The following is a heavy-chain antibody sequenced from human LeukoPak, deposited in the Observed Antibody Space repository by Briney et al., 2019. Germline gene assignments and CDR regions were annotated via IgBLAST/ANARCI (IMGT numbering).Heavy chain of an antibody. CDR2: INHSGST. CDR1: GGSFSGYY. CDR3: ARLVGVAMAYYYYGMDV. Sequence: SETLSLTCAVYGGSFSGYYWSLIRQPPGKGLEWIEEINHSGSTNYNPSLKSRVTISVDTSKNQFSLKLSSVTAADTAVYYCARLVGVAMAYYYYGMDVWGQGTTVTVSS. J-gene: IGHJ6*02. D-gene: IGHD5-12*01. V-gene: IGHV4-34*01.